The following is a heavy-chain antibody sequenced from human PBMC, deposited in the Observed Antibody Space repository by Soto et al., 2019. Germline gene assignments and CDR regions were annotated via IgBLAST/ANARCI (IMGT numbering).Heavy chain of an antibody. J-gene: IGHJ6*03. CDR2: IYYSGST. Sequence: SETLSLTCTVSGGSISSYYWSWIRQPPGKGLEWIGYIYYSGSTNYNPSLKSRVTISVATSKNQFSLKLSSVTAADTAVYYCARDVIAVAAYYMDVWGKGTTVTVSS. D-gene: IGHD6-19*01. CDR1: GGSISSYY. V-gene: IGHV4-59*01. CDR3: ARDVIAVAAYYMDV.